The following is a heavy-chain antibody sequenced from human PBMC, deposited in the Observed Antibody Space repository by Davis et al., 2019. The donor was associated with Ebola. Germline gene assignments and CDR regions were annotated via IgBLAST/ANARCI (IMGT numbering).Heavy chain of an antibody. CDR3: ARQGTTSWDS. CDR2: IYPGDSDT. D-gene: IGHD2-2*01. Sequence: PGGSLRLSCKGSGYIFTKSWIGWVRQMPGKGLEWMGIIYPGDSDTRYSPSFQGQVTFSVDKSIRTAYLHWNSLKASDTATYYCARQGTTSWDSWGQGTLVTVSS. V-gene: IGHV5-51*01. J-gene: IGHJ4*02. CDR1: GYIFTKSW.